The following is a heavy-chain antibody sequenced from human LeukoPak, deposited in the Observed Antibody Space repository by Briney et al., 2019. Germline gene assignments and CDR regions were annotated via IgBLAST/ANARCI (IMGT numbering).Heavy chain of an antibody. Sequence: GESLKIPCSGSGYSFTNFWIGWVRQMPGKGLDWMGLIFPGDSDIRYNPSFEGHVTISADKSFSSAYLQWSSLKPSDTAIYYCARKTTSSNGLGAFDVWGQGTMVTVSS. CDR3: ARKTTSSNGLGAFDV. V-gene: IGHV5-51*01. CDR2: IFPGDSDI. J-gene: IGHJ3*01. CDR1: GYSFTNFW. D-gene: IGHD3-10*01.